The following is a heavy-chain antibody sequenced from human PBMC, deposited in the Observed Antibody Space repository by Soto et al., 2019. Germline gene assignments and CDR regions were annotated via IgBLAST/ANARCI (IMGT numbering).Heavy chain of an antibody. D-gene: IGHD5-12*01. CDR3: ARGGNGYENWPPYYYYGMDV. Sequence: GSLRLSCAASGFTFDNYWMTWVRQAPGKGLEWVAHIKQDGGQTYYVDSVKGRFTISRDNAKTSLYLQMNSLRAEDTSVYFCARGGNGYENWPPYYYYGMDVWGQGTTVTVSS. V-gene: IGHV3-7*01. CDR2: IKQDGGQT. J-gene: IGHJ6*02. CDR1: GFTFDNYW.